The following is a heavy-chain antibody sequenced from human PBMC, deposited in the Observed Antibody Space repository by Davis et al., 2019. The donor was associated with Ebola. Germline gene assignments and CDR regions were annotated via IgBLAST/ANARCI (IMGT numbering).Heavy chain of an antibody. V-gene: IGHV1-18*01. D-gene: IGHD3-16*02. CDR1: GYTFTSYG. CDR3: ATLGELSYYYYYGMDV. Sequence: ASVKVSCKASGYTFTSYGISWVRQAPGQGLEWMGWISAYNGNTNYAQKLQGRVTMTTDTSTSTAYMELRSLRSDDTAVYYCATLGELSYYYYYGMDVWGQGTLVTVSS. J-gene: IGHJ6*02. CDR2: ISAYNGNT.